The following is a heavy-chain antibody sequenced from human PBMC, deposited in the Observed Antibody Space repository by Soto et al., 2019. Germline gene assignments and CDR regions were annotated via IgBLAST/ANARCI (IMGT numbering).Heavy chain of an antibody. CDR2: MNPNNGNT. CDR3: ARGVGSGTYYNQYNWFDP. J-gene: IGHJ5*02. Sequence: ASVKVSCKASGYTFASYDINWVRQAPGQGLEWMGWMNPNNGNTNHAQKLQGRVTMTTDTSTSTAYMELRSLRSDDTAVYYCARGVGSGTYYNQYNWFDPWGQGTLVTVSS. V-gene: IGHV1-18*01. CDR1: GYTFASYD. D-gene: IGHD3-10*01.